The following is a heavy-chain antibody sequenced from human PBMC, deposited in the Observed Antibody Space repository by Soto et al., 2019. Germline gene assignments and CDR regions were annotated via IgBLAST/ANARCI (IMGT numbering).Heavy chain of an antibody. CDR3: AKHLIAGAKDGMDV. V-gene: IGHV3-23*01. Sequence: EVQLLESGGGLVQPGGSLRLPCAASGFPFSSYAMSWFRQAPGRGREWVSAISGGGGSTYYADSVRGRLTISRDNSNNTLYLQMNSLRAEDTAVYYCAKHLIAGAKDGMDVWGQGTTVTVSS. CDR2: ISGGGGST. CDR1: GFPFSSYA. D-gene: IGHD3-16*01. J-gene: IGHJ6*02.